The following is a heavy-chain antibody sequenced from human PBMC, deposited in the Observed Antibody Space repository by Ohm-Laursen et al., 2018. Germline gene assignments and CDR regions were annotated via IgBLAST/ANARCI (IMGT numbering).Heavy chain of an antibody. Sequence: GASVKVSCKASGYTFTSYYMHWVRQAPGQGLEWMGIINPSGGSTSYAQKFQGRVTMTRDTSTSTVYMELSSLRSEDTAVYYCAREGRAGVPAAIIYYYGMDVWGQGITVTVSS. J-gene: IGHJ6*02. V-gene: IGHV1-46*01. CDR3: AREGRAGVPAAIIYYYGMDV. CDR1: GYTFTSYY. D-gene: IGHD2-2*02. CDR2: INPSGGST.